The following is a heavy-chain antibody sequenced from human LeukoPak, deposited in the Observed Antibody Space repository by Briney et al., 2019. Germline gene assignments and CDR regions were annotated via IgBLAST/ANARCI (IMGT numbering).Heavy chain of an antibody. D-gene: IGHD6-19*01. CDR1: GFTFGSYA. CDR2: ISGSGGST. Sequence: EGSLRLSCAASGFTFGSYAMYWVRQALGKGLEWVSGISGSGGSTFYADSVKGRFTISRDNSENTVYLQMNSLRADDTAVYYCAKTTAGYSSGRYPGWPVDYWGQGTLVTVSS. V-gene: IGHV3-23*01. CDR3: AKTTAGYSSGRYPGWPVDY. J-gene: IGHJ4*02.